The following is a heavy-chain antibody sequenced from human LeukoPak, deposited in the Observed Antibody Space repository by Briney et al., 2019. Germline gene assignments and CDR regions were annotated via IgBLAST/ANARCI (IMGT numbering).Heavy chain of an antibody. J-gene: IGHJ6*02. Sequence: GGSLRLSCAASGFTFSSYAMSWVRQAQGKGLELVSAISGSGGSTYYADSVKGRFTISRDNSKNTLYLQMNSLRAEDTAVYYCPSTYYYYGMDVWGQGTTVTVSS. CDR3: PSTYYYYGMDV. V-gene: IGHV3-23*01. CDR2: ISGSGGST. CDR1: GFTFSSYA.